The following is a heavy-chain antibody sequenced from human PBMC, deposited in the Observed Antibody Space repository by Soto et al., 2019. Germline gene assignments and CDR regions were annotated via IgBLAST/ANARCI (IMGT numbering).Heavy chain of an antibody. CDR1: GGTFSSYA. Sequence: QVPLVQSGAEVKKPGSSVKVSCKASGGTFSSYAISWVRQAPGQGLEWMGWINPNSGGTNYAQKFQGRVTMTRDTSISTAYMELSRLRSDDTAVYYCARAGPLFLSIAARPFDYWGQGTLVTVSS. CDR2: INPNSGGT. D-gene: IGHD6-6*01. V-gene: IGHV1-2*02. J-gene: IGHJ4*02. CDR3: ARAGPLFLSIAARPFDY.